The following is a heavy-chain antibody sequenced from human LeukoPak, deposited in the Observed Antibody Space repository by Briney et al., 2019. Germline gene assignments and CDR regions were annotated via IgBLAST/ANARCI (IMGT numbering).Heavy chain of an antibody. CDR2: IIPIFGTA. D-gene: IGHD6-13*01. J-gene: IGHJ5*02. CDR1: GGTFSSYA. CDR3: ARDCIAAAGRSWFDP. V-gene: IGHV1-69*05. Sequence: SVKVSCKASGGTFSSYAISWVRQAPGQGLEWMGRIIPIFGTANYAQKFQGRVTITTDESTSTAYMELSSLRSEDTAVYYCARDCIAAAGRSWFDPWGQGTLVTVSS.